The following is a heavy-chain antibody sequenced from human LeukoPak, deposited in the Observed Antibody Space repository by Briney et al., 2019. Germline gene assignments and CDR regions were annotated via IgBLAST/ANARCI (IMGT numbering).Heavy chain of an antibody. D-gene: IGHD3-10*01. V-gene: IGHV4-59*08. Sequence: PSETLSLTCTVSGGSIRSYYWGWIRQPPGKGLEWIGYIHYSESTKYNPSLKSRVTMSVDTTKNQFSLKLSSVTAADTAVYYCASRSGSFSDALDIWGQGTLVTVSS. CDR3: ASRSGSFSDALDI. CDR2: IHYSEST. CDR1: GGSIRSYY. J-gene: IGHJ3*02.